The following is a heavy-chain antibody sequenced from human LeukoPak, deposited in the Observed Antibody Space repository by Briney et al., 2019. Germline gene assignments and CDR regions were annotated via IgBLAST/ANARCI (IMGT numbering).Heavy chain of an antibody. CDR3: ARCITIFGVVILNWFDP. CDR1: GGSISSSNW. Sequence: SETLSLTCAVSGGSISSSNWWSWVRQPPGKGLEWIGEIYHSGSTNYNPSLKSRVTISVDTSKNQFSLKLSSVTAADTAVYYCARCITIFGVVILNWFDPWGQGTLVTVSS. D-gene: IGHD3-3*01. CDR2: IYHSGST. J-gene: IGHJ5*02. V-gene: IGHV4-4*02.